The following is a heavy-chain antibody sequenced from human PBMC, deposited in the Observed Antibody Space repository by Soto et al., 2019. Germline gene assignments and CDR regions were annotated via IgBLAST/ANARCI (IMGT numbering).Heavy chain of an antibody. Sequence: QVQLLQSGAEVKKPGASVKVSCKASGYTFTSYAISWVRQAPGQGLEWMGWISDYKGNTNYAQKLQDRVTMTTDTSTSTVYRELRSLRSDDTAVYYCARERHTYSSGWYGVDYWGQGTLVTVSS. V-gene: IGHV1-18*01. CDR3: ARERHTYSSGWYGVDY. J-gene: IGHJ4*02. CDR2: ISDYKGNT. D-gene: IGHD6-19*01. CDR1: GYTFTSYA.